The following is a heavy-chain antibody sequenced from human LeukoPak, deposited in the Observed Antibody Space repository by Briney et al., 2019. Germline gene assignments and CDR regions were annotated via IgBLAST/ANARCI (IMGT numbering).Heavy chain of an antibody. D-gene: IGHD4/OR15-4a*01. CDR3: ARRAGAYLHPYDY. J-gene: IGHJ4*02. Sequence: PGGSLRLSCTVSGFTVSSNSMSWVRQAPGKGLEWVSFIYSGVGPHYSDSVKGRFTISRDDSKNTLYLQMNSLRAEDTAVYYCARRAGAYLHPYDYWGQGTLVTVSS. V-gene: IGHV3-53*01. CDR1: GFTVSSNS. CDR2: IYSGVGP.